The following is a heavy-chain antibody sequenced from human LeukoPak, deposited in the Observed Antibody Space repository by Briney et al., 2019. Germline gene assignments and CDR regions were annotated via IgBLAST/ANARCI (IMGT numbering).Heavy chain of an antibody. D-gene: IGHD6-13*01. Sequence: ASVKVSCKASGYTFTTYAMNWVRQAPGQGLEWMGWINTYTGNPTYAQGFTGRFVFSLGTSVSTAYLQISSLKAEDTAVYYCARDSTSWYPWGQGTLVTVSS. V-gene: IGHV7-4-1*02. CDR2: INTYTGNP. CDR1: GYTFTTYA. CDR3: ARDSTSWYP. J-gene: IGHJ5*02.